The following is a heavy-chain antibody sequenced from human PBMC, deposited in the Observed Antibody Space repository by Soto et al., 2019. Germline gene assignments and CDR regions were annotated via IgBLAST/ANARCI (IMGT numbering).Heavy chain of an antibody. Sequence: QVQLVQSGAEVKKPGSSVKVSCKASGGTFSSYSINWVRQAPGQGLEWMGEIIPIFGTANYAQKFQGRVTITADESTSTAYMALISLRSEDTAVYYCARDGGRHSGGIDYWGQGTLVTASS. J-gene: IGHJ4*02. CDR1: GGTFSSYS. V-gene: IGHV1-69*01. CDR2: IIPIFGTA. CDR3: ARDGGRHSGGIDY. D-gene: IGHD1-26*01.